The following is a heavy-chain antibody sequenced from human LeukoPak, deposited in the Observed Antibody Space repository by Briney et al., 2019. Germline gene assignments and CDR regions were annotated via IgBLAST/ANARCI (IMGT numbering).Heavy chain of an antibody. CDR2: ISYDGSNK. Sequence: GGSLRLSCAASGFTFSSYGMHWVRQAPGKGLEWVAVISYDGSNKFYAYSVKGRFTISRDNSKNTLYLRMNSLRAEDTAVYYCARQYDSSGYSAFDIWGQGTMVTVSS. D-gene: IGHD3-22*01. CDR1: GFTFSSYG. V-gene: IGHV3-30*03. J-gene: IGHJ3*02. CDR3: ARQYDSSGYSAFDI.